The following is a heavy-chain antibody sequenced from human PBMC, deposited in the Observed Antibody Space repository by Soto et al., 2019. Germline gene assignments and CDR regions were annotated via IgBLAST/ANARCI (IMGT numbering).Heavy chain of an antibody. J-gene: IGHJ4*02. CDR3: ARTAHIVVVTAEYYFDY. Sequence: ASVKVSCKASGYTFTSYGISWVRQAPGQGLEWMGWISAYNGNKKYAQKLQGRVTMTTDASTSTAYMELRSLRSEDTAVYYCARTAHIVVVTAEYYFDYWGQGTLVTVSS. CDR2: ISAYNGNK. D-gene: IGHD2-21*02. CDR1: GYTFTSYG. V-gene: IGHV1-18*01.